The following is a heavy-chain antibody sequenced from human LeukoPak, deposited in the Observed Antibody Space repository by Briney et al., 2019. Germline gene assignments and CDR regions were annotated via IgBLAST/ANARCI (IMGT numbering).Heavy chain of an antibody. V-gene: IGHV1-69*02. CDR3: VSQCDGVVPFTCPVDP. CDR2: IIPIFDIT. J-gene: IGHJ5*02. CDR1: GRTFSSYS. Sequence: SVKVSCKASGRTFSSYSINWVRQAPGQGLEWMGRIIPIFDITNYAQKFHGRVTITADKSTTTAYMELSSLTFEDTAVYCCVSQCDGVVPFTCPVDPWGQGSLVNVSS. D-gene: IGHD2-2*01.